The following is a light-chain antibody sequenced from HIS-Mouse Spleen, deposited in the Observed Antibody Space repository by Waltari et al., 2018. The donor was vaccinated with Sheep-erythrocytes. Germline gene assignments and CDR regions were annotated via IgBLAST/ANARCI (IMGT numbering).Light chain of an antibody. Sequence: QSALTQPRSVSGSPGQSVTISCTGPSSDVGGYNYVSWSQQQPGKAPKLMVYDVSKRPSGVPDRFSGSKSGNTASLTISGLQAEDEADYYCCSYAGSYNHVFATGTKVTVL. V-gene: IGLV2-11*01. CDR1: SSDVGGYNY. CDR3: CSYAGSYNHV. J-gene: IGLJ1*01. CDR2: DVS.